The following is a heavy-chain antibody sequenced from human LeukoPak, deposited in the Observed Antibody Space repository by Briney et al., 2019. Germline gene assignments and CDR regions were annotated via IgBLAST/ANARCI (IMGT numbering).Heavy chain of an antibody. J-gene: IGHJ3*02. CDR3: ARDSAGDAFGI. V-gene: IGHV3-21*01. CDR2: ISSSSSYI. Sequence: GGSLRLSCAASGFTFSSYSMNWVRQAPGKGLEWVSSISSSSSYIYYADSVKGRFTISRDNAKNSLYLQMNSLRAEDTAVYYYARDSAGDAFGIWGQGTMVTVSS. D-gene: IGHD6-13*01. CDR1: GFTFSSYS.